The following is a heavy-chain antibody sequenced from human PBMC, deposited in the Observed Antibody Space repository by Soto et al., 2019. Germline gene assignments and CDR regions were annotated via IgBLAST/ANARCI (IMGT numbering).Heavy chain of an antibody. Sequence: PGESLKISCKGSGYSFTSYWIGWVRQMPGKGLEWMGIIYPGDSDTRYSPSFQGQVTISADKSISTAYLQWSSLKASDTAMYYCARHKRSGYSYGSPGGLYYGMDVWGQGTTVTVSS. CDR3: ARHKRSGYSYGSPGGLYYGMDV. D-gene: IGHD5-18*01. CDR2: IYPGDSDT. J-gene: IGHJ6*02. CDR1: GYSFTSYW. V-gene: IGHV5-51*01.